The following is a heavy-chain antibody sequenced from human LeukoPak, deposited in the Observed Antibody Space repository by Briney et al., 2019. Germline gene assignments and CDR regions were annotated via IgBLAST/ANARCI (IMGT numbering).Heavy chain of an antibody. D-gene: IGHD2-2*01. Sequence: GGSLRLSCAASGFTFSSYGMHWVRQAPGKGLEWVAVIWYDGSNKYYADPVKGRFTISRDNSKNTLYLQMNSLRAEDTAVYYCARDHCSSTSCYPDYWGQGTLVTVSS. CDR3: ARDHCSSTSCYPDY. V-gene: IGHV3-33*01. CDR2: IWYDGSNK. J-gene: IGHJ4*02. CDR1: GFTFSSYG.